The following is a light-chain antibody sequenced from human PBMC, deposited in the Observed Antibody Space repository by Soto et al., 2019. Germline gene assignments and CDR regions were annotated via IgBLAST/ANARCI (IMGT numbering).Light chain of an antibody. CDR3: QQRSNWPPPSIT. J-gene: IGKJ5*01. V-gene: IGKV3-11*01. Sequence: EIVLTQSPATLSLSPGERATLSCRASQSISSYLAWYQQKPGQAPRLLIYDASNRATGIPARFSGSGSGTDFALTISSLDPEDFAVYYCQQRSNWPPPSITFGQGTRLEIK. CDR2: DAS. CDR1: QSISSY.